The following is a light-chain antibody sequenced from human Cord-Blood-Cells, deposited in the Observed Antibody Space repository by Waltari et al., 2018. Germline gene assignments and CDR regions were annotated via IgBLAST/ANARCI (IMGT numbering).Light chain of an antibody. CDR1: QSVSSSY. V-gene: IGKV3-20*01. CDR3: QQYGSSRT. CDR2: GAS. Sequence: EIVLTQSPGTLSLSPGERATLSCRASQSVSSSYLAWYQQKPGQAPRRLFDGASSRATCIPDRFSGSGSGTDFTLTISRLEPEDFAVYYCQQYGSSRTFGQGTKVEIK. J-gene: IGKJ1*01.